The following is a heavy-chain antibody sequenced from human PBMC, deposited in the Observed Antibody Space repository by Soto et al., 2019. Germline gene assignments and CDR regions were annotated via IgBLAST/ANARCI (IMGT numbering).Heavy chain of an antibody. CDR3: ARDNYGGMLDL. Sequence: SETLSLPCTVSGGSILNGGHYWPWIRQHPGKGLEWIGRIFFSGNTHYNPALKSRLTFSLDTAKNQFSLKLTSVTAADTAIYYCARDNYGGMLDLWGQGTLVTGS. V-gene: IGHV4-31*03. J-gene: IGHJ5*02. D-gene: IGHD4-17*01. CDR2: IFFSGNT. CDR1: GGSILNGGHY.